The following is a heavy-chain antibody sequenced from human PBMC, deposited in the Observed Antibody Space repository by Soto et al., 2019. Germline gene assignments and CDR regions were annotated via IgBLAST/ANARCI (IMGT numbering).Heavy chain of an antibody. CDR3: ARPSYASGTYYYDY. D-gene: IGHD3-16*01. CDR2: TRNKANSYTT. Sequence: EVQLVQSGGGLVQPGGSLRLSCAASGFTLSDHYMDWVRQAPGKGLEWVGRTRNKANSYTTEYAASVQGRFTISRDDSENSLYLQMYSLETEDTAVYYCARPSYASGTYYYDYWGQGTLVTVSS. V-gene: IGHV3-72*01. CDR1: GFTLSDHY. J-gene: IGHJ4*02.